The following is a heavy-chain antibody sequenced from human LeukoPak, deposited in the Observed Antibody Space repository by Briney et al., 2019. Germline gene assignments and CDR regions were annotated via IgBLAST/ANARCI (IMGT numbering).Heavy chain of an antibody. V-gene: IGHV3-21*01. J-gene: IGHJ4*02. Sequence: GGSLRLSCAASGFTFSSCAMSWVRQAPGKGLEWVSSISSSSSYIYYADSVKGRFTISRDNAKNSLYLQMNSLRAEDTAVYYCARGWSTAVYYYDSSGYYFHWGQGTLVTVSS. CDR1: GFTFSSCA. D-gene: IGHD3-22*01. CDR2: ISSSSSYI. CDR3: ARGWSTAVYYYDSSGYYFH.